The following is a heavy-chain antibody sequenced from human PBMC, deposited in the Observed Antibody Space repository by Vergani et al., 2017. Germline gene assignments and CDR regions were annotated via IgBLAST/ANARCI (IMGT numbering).Heavy chain of an antibody. Sequence: QVQLVQSGAEVKKPGASVKVSCKASGYTFTGYYMHWVRQAPGQGLEWMGWINPNSGCTNYAQKFKGWVTMTRDTSISTAYMGLSRLRADDTAVYYCARARRVLGVVIGPGGYAFDIWGQGTMVTVSS. CDR1: GYTFTGYY. V-gene: IGHV1-2*04. J-gene: IGHJ3*02. CDR3: ARARRVLGVVIGPGGYAFDI. CDR2: INPNSGCT. D-gene: IGHD3-3*01.